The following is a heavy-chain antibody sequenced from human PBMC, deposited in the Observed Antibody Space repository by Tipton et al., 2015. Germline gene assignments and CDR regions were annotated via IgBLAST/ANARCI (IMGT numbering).Heavy chain of an antibody. CDR1: GGSFSGYY. J-gene: IGHJ4*02. CDR2: INHSGGT. D-gene: IGHD3-3*01. CDR3: AGPRGMPAIFGLPWEYYFDY. Sequence: TLSLTCAVYGGSFSGYYWTWIRQPPGKGLEWIGEINHSGGTKYNPSLKSRVTMSVDTSKKQFSLKLDSVTAADTAVYYCAGPRGMPAIFGLPWEYYFDYWGQGAQVTVSS. V-gene: IGHV4-34*01.